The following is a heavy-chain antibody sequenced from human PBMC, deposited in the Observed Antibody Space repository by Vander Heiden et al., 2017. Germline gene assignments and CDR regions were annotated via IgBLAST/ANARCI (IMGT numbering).Heavy chain of an antibody. V-gene: IGHV3-30*01. D-gene: IGHD3-16*01. Sequence: QVQLVESGGGVVQPGRSLRLSCAAPGSTFSSYAMHWVRQAAGKGLERVAVISYDGSNKYYADSVKGRFTISRDNSKNTLYLQMNSLRAEDTAVYYCARGGEFCGFCGGPSDYWGQGTLVTVSS. J-gene: IGHJ4*02. CDR2: ISYDGSNK. CDR1: GSTFSSYA. CDR3: ARGGEFCGFCGGPSDY.